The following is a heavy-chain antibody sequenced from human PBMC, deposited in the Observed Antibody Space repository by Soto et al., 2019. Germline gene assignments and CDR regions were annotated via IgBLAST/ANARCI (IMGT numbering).Heavy chain of an antibody. V-gene: IGHV3-9*01. D-gene: IGHD6-13*01. J-gene: IGHJ6*02. Sequence: EVQLVESGGGLVQPGRSLRLSCAASGFTFDDYAMHWVRQAPGKGLEWVSGISWNSGSIGYADSVKGRFTISRDNAKHSLYLQMNSLRAEDTALYYCAKGDSSSFYDGMDVWGQGTTVTVSS. CDR3: AKGDSSSFYDGMDV. CDR1: GFTFDDYA. CDR2: ISWNSGSI.